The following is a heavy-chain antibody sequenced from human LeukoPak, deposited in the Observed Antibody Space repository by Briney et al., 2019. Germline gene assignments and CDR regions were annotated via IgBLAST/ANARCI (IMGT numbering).Heavy chain of an antibody. Sequence: GGSLRLSCSASGFTFSSYAMHWVRQAPGKGLEYVSAISSNGGSTYYADSVKGRFTISRDNSKNTLYLQMSSLRAEDTAVYYCVTPRGGQRFLDQLDAFGIWGQGTMVTVSS. D-gene: IGHD3-3*01. CDR3: VTPRGGQRFLDQLDAFGI. CDR1: GFTFSSYA. V-gene: IGHV3-64D*06. CDR2: ISSNGGST. J-gene: IGHJ3*02.